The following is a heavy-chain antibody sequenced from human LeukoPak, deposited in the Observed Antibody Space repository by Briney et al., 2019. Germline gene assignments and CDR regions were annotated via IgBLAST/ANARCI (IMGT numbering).Heavy chain of an antibody. Sequence: GGSLRLSCAASGFTFSSCEMNWVRQAPRKGLEWVSYIDNSGSTIFYADSVKGRFTISRDNTKNSLYLQMNSLRAEDMAVYYCASRIGGARFDYWGRGTLVTVSS. CDR1: GFTFSSCE. J-gene: IGHJ4*02. V-gene: IGHV3-48*03. D-gene: IGHD1-26*01. CDR2: IDNSGSTI. CDR3: ASRIGGARFDY.